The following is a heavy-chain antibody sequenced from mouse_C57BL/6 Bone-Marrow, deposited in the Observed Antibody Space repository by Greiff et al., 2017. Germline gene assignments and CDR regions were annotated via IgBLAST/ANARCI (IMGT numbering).Heavy chain of an antibody. V-gene: IGHV1-64*01. CDR3: ARSRSCDGRFAY. J-gene: IGHJ3*01. Sequence: QVQLQQPGAELVKPGASVKLSCKASGYTFTSYWMHWVKQRPGQGLEWIGMIHPNSGSTNYNEKFKSKATLTVDKSSSTAYMQLSSLTSEDSAVYYCARSRSCDGRFAYWGQGTLVTVSA. CDR2: IHPNSGST. D-gene: IGHD2-13*01. CDR1: GYTFTSYW.